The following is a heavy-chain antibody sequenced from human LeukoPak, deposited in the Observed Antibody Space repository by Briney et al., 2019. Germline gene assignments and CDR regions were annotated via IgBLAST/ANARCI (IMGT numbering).Heavy chain of an antibody. CDR2: IYYSGST. J-gene: IGHJ5*02. V-gene: IGHV4-59*01. CDR3: ARGGLGELLNWFDP. D-gene: IGHD3-10*01. Sequence: SETLSLTCTVSGGSISSYYWSWIRQPPGKGLEWIGYIYYSGSTNYNPSLKSRVTISVDTSKNQFSLKLSSVTAADTAVYYCARGGLGELLNWFDPWGQGTLVTVSS. CDR1: GGSISSYY.